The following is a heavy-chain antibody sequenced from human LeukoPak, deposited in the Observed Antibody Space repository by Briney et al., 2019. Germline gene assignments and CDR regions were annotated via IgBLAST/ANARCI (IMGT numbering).Heavy chain of an antibody. J-gene: IGHJ4*02. CDR1: GGSFSGYY. V-gene: IGHV4-34*01. CDR2: INHSGST. Sequence: PSETLSLTCAVYGGSFSGYYWSWIRQPPEKGLEWIGEINHSGSTNYNPSLKSRVTISVDTSKNQFSLKLSSVTAADTAVYYCARGGYDFWSGYYLDYWGQGTLVTVSS. CDR3: ARGGYDFWSGYYLDY. D-gene: IGHD3-3*01.